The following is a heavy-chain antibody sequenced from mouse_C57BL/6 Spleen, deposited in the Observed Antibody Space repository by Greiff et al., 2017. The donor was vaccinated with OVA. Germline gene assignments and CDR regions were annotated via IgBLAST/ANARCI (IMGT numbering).Heavy chain of an antibody. CDR1: GFSLTSYG. D-gene: IGHD2-4*01. V-gene: IGHV2-5*01. CDR3: AMEGSYDYDDGNYFDY. CDR2: IWRGGST. J-gene: IGHJ2*01. Sequence: VKLMESGPGLVQPSQSLSITCTVSGFSLTSYGVHWVRQSPGKGLEWLGVIWRGGSTDYNAAFMSRLSITKDNSKSQVFFKMNSLQADDTAIYYCAMEGSYDYDDGNYFDYWGQGTTLTVSS.